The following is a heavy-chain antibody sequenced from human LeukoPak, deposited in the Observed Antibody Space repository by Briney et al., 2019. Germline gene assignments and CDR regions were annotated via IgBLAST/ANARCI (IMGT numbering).Heavy chain of an antibody. D-gene: IGHD3-3*01. V-gene: IGHV3-23*01. CDR1: GFTFSSYA. CDR3: AKVYDFWSGYDFDY. CDR2: ISGSGGST. J-gene: IGHJ4*02. Sequence: PGGSLRLSCAASGFTFSSYAMSWVRQAPGKGLEWVSAISGSGGSTYYADSVKGRFTISRDNSKNTLYLQMNSLRAEGTAVYYCAKVYDFWSGYDFDYWGQGTLVTVSS.